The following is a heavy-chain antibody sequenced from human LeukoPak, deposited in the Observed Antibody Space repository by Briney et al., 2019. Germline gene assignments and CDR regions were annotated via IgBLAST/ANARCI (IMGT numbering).Heavy chain of an antibody. D-gene: IGHD5-18*01. CDR1: GFTFDDYA. CDR3: AKGYSYAPGDYFDY. Sequence: GRSVRLSCAASGFTFDDYAMHWVWQAPGKGLEWVSGISWNSGSIGYADSVKGRFTISRDNAKSSLYLQMNSLRAEDTALYYCAKGYSYAPGDYFDYWGQGTLVTVSS. CDR2: ISWNSGSI. J-gene: IGHJ4*02. V-gene: IGHV3-9*01.